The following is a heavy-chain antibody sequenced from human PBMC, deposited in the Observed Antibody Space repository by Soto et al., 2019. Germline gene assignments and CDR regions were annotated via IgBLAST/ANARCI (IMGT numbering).Heavy chain of an antibody. D-gene: IGHD3-3*01. Sequence: PSETLSLTCSVSRGSVIGGSHYWSWIRQPPGKGLEWIGFIYYTGSANYKASLKSRVTISVETSKNQFSLKLKSVTAADTAVYYCARGFSPYGHFDYWGQGTLVTVSS. CDR1: RGSVIGGSHY. V-gene: IGHV4-61*01. CDR2: IYYTGSA. J-gene: IGHJ4*02. CDR3: ARGFSPYGHFDY.